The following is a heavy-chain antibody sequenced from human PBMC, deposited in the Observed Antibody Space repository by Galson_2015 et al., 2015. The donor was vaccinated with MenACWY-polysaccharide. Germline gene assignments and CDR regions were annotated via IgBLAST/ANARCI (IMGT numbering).Heavy chain of an antibody. CDR3: ARSYSNIRRFDL. CDR2: ISSGGYTS. D-gene: IGHD4-11*01. J-gene: IGHJ4*02. Sequence: SYISSGGYTSSYADSVKGRFTISRDNAKKSLYLQMNSLRAEDTAVYYCARSYSNIRRFDLWGQGTLVTVAS. V-gene: IGHV3-11*01.